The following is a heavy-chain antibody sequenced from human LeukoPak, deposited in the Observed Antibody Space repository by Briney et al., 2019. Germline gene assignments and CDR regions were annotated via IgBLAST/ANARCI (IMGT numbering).Heavy chain of an antibody. CDR3: AALGDSIY. CDR1: GFAFSSYD. D-gene: IGHD1-26*01. V-gene: IGHV3-13*01. J-gene: IGHJ4*02. Sequence: PGGSLRLSCAASGFAFSSYDMHWVRQVPGKGLEWVSAIGHAGDTYCADSVKGRFTISREDAKNYFFLQMNSLRAGDTAVYFCAALGDSIYWGQGTLVTVSS. CDR2: IGHAGDT.